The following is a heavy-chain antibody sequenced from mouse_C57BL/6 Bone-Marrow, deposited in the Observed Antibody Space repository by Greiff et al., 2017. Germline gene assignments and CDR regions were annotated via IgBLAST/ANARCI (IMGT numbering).Heavy chain of an antibody. CDR1: GFNIKNTY. V-gene: IGHV14-3*01. J-gene: IGHJ2*01. CDR3: ARGTVVDY. CDR2: IDPANGNT. D-gene: IGHD1-1*01. Sequence: VQLQQSVAELVRPGASVKLSCTASGFNIKNTYMPWVKQRPEQGLEWIGRIDPANGNTKYAPKFQGKATITADTSSNTAYLQLSSLTSEDTAIYYCARGTVVDYWGQGTTLTVSS.